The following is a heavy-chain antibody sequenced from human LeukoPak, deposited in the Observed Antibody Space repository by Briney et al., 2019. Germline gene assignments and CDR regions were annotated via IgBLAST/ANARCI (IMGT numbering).Heavy chain of an antibody. CDR1: GGSICSGGYS. CDR3: ARGPFAPPTYYYDSSGYMFDP. D-gene: IGHD3-22*01. Sequence: PSETLSLTCAVSGGSICSGGYSWSWIRQPPGKGLEWIGYIYHSGSTYYNPSLKSRVTISVDRSKNQFSLKLSSVTAADTAVYYCARGPFAPPTYYYDSSGYMFDPWGQGTLVTVSS. J-gene: IGHJ5*02. CDR2: IYHSGST. V-gene: IGHV4-30-2*01.